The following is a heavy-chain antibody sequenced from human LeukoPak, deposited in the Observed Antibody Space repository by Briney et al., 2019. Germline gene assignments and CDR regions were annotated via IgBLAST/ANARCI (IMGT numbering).Heavy chain of an antibody. Sequence: PGGSLRLSCAASGFTFSNYAMSWVRQAPGKGLEWVSWSSSSGSNIYYADSVKGRFTISRDNAKNSLYLQMNSLRAEDTAVYYCARGSTFDYWGQGTLVTVSS. CDR1: GFTFSNYA. J-gene: IGHJ4*02. CDR2: SSSSGSNI. V-gene: IGHV3-21*01. CDR3: ARGSTFDY.